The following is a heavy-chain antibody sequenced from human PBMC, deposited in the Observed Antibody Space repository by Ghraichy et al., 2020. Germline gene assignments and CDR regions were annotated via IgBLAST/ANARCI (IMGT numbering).Heavy chain of an antibody. J-gene: IGHJ4*02. CDR3: ARDPTLRLGELLLPGY. CDR1: GFSFSYYN. D-gene: IGHD3-16*01. CDR2: ISSSTSTV. Sequence: LSLTCATSGFSFSYYNMNWVRQAPGKGLEWISYISSSTSTVYYADSVKGRFTISRDDAKNSLYLQMNNLRDEDTAVYYCARDPTLRLGELLLPGYWGQGTLVTVSS. V-gene: IGHV3-48*02.